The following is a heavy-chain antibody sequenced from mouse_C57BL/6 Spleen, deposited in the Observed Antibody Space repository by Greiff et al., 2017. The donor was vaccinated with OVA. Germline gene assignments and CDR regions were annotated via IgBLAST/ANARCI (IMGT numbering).Heavy chain of an antibody. CDR1: GYTFTSYW. V-gene: IGHV1-64*01. Sequence: QVQLKESGAELVKPGASVKLSCKASGYTFTSYWMHWVKQRPGQGLEWIGMIHPNSGSTNYNEKFKSKATLTVDKSSSTAYMQLSSLTSEDSAVYYCAMAGNYAMDYWGQGTSVTVSS. CDR2: IHPNSGST. J-gene: IGHJ4*01. D-gene: IGHD4-1*01. CDR3: AMAGNYAMDY.